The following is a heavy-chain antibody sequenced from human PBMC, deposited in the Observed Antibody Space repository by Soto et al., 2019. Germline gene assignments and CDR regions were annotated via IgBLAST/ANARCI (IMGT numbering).Heavy chain of an antibody. CDR1: GGSISSSSYY. CDR2: IYYSGST. J-gene: IGHJ4*02. Sequence: SETLSLTCAVSGGSISSSSYYWGWIRQPPGKGLEWIGSIYYSGSTYYNPSLKSRVTISVDTSKNQFSLKLSSVTAADTAVYYCAKYYDFWSGYPSYFDYWGQGTLVTVSS. V-gene: IGHV4-39*01. D-gene: IGHD3-3*01. CDR3: AKYYDFWSGYPSYFDY.